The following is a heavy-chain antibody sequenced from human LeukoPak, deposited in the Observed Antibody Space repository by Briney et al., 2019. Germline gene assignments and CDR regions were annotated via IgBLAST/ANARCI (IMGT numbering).Heavy chain of an antibody. D-gene: IGHD2-15*01. Sequence: ASVKVSCKASGYTFSKYGVSWVRQAPGQGLEWMGWISAYKGNTNVAQKFQARVTMTTDTSTSTAYMDLKSLRSDDTAVYYCAIEGYCGGGTCHPDDAFDIWGRGTMVTVSS. J-gene: IGHJ3*02. V-gene: IGHV1-18*04. CDR1: GYTFSKYG. CDR3: AIEGYCGGGTCHPDDAFDI. CDR2: ISAYKGNT.